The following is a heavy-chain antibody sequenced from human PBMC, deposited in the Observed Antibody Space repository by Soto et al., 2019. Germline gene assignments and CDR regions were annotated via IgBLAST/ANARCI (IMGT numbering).Heavy chain of an antibody. CDR2: ISINGGST. V-gene: IGHV3-64D*06. J-gene: IGHJ4*02. CDR1: GFTFSSYA. Sequence: PGGSLRLSCSASGFTFSSYAMHWVLQAPGKGLEYVSSISINGGSTHYADSVKGRFTISRDNSRNTQYLQMSSLRADDTAVYYCVKGEFYYDSSAYYPFDSWGQGTLVTVSS. D-gene: IGHD3-22*01. CDR3: VKGEFYYDSSAYYPFDS.